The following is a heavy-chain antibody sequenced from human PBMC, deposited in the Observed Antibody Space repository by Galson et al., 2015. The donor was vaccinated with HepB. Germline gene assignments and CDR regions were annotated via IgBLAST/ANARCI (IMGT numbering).Heavy chain of an antibody. J-gene: IGHJ4*02. D-gene: IGHD5-24*01. V-gene: IGHV3-30*04. CDR2: ISYDGSNK. CDR1: GFTFSSYA. CDR3: ARGDGYSHHFDY. Sequence: SLRLSCAASGFTFSSYAMHWVRQAPGKGLEWVAVISYDGSNKYYADSVRGRFTISRDNSKSTLYLQMNSLRAEDTAVYYCARGDGYSHHFDYWGQGTLVTVSS.